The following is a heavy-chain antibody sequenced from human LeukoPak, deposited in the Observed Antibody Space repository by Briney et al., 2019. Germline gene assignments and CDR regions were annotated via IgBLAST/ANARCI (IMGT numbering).Heavy chain of an antibody. J-gene: IGHJ4*02. V-gene: IGHV3-30-3*01. D-gene: IGHD3-22*01. CDR2: ISYDGSNK. Sequence: GGSLRLSCAASGFTFSNYVMEWVRQAPGKGLEWVAVISYDGSNKYYADSVKGRFTISRDNAKNSLYLQMNSLRAEDTAVYYCARVRRYDSSGFDYWGQGTLVTVSS. CDR1: GFTFSNYV. CDR3: ARVRRYDSSGFDY.